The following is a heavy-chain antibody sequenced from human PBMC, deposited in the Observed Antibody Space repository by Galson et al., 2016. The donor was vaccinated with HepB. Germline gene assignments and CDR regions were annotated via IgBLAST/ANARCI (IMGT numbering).Heavy chain of an antibody. CDR1: GGSISSYY. V-gene: IGHV4-59*01. D-gene: IGHD3-3*01. CDR2: IYYSGST. Sequence: SETLSLTCTVSGGSISSYYWSWIRQPPGKGLEWIGYIYYSGSTNYNPSLKSRVTISVDTSKNQFSLKLSPVTAADTAVYYCARDNWSLLRAFDIWGQGTMVTVSS. J-gene: IGHJ3*02. CDR3: ARDNWSLLRAFDI.